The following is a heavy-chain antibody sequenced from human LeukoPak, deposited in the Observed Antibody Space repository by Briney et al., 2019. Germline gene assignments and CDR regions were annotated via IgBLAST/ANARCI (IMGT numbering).Heavy chain of an antibody. D-gene: IGHD6-19*01. CDR1: GYSFTTYW. Sequence: GESLKISCKTSGYSFTTYWIGWVRQMPGKGLEWMGIIYPGDSDTRYSPSFQGQVTISADKSISTAYLQWSSLKASDTAMYYCARPRGYSSGPDAFDIWGQRTMVTVSS. J-gene: IGHJ3*02. V-gene: IGHV5-51*01. CDR2: IYPGDSDT. CDR3: ARPRGYSSGPDAFDI.